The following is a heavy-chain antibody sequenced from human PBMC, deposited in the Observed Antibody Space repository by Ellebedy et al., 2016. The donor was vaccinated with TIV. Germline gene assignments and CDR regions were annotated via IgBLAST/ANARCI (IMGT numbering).Heavy chain of an antibody. Sequence: SETLSLTXTVSGGSISSYYWSWIRQPPGKGLEWIGYIYYSGSTNYNPSLKSRVTISVDTSKNQFSLKLSSVTAADTAVYYCARDLGGITFGGVRGGADWFDPWGQGTLVTVSS. D-gene: IGHD3-16*01. CDR1: GGSISSYY. CDR2: IYYSGST. CDR3: ARDLGGITFGGVRGGADWFDP. V-gene: IGHV4-59*01. J-gene: IGHJ5*02.